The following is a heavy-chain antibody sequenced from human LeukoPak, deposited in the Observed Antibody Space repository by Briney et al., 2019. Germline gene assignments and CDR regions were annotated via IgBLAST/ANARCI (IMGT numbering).Heavy chain of an antibody. CDR3: ASPYGSESNAFDI. J-gene: IGHJ3*02. CDR2: IIPIFGTA. Sequence: SVKVSCKASGGTFSSYAISWVRQAPGQGLEWMGGIIPIFGTANYAQKFQGRVTIAADESTSTAYMELSSLRSEDTAVYYCASPYGSESNAFDIWGQGTMVTVSS. V-gene: IGHV1-69*01. CDR1: GGTFSSYA. D-gene: IGHD3-10*01.